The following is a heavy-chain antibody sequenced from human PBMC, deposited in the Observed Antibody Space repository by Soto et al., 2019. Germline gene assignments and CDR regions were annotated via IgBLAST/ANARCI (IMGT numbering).Heavy chain of an antibody. CDR2: IYPGDSDT. V-gene: IGHV5-51*01. CDR1: GYGFTSDC. D-gene: IGHD1-7*01. J-gene: IGHJ3*01. CDR3: ARKLGSSNGAFDV. Sequence: GESLKISCAVSGYGFTSDCIGWVRQMPGEGLEWMGIIYPGDSDTKYSPSLQGQVTISVDKSISTAYLQWSSLKASDTAMFFCARKLGSSNGAFDVRGQGTMVTVSS.